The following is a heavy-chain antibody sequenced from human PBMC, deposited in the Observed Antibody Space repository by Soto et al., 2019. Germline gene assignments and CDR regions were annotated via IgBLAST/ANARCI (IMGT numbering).Heavy chain of an antibody. Sequence: GASVKVSCKASGGTFSSYAISWVRQAPGQGLEWMGGIIPIFGTANYAQKFQGRVTITADESTSTAYMELSSLRSEDTAVYYCARLTYYYGSGSYYRGSFDYWGQGTLVTVSS. CDR3: ARLTYYYGSGSYYRGSFDY. CDR1: GGTFSSYA. J-gene: IGHJ4*02. D-gene: IGHD3-10*01. V-gene: IGHV1-69*13. CDR2: IIPIFGTA.